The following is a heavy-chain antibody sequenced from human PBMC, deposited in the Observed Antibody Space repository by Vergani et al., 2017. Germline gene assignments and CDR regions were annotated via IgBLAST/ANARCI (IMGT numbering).Heavy chain of an antibody. CDR1: GYIFKNYY. Sequence: QVQLVQSGAAVKNPGASAKVSCTASGYIFKNYYMHWLRLAPGQGFQWMGVVNFVTGAATSPQKFEGRITMTRDTSTATFYMDLSSLKYEDTAIYYCARSIGYCTSSSCRLYYFDLWGQGTLVTVSS. CDR2: VNFVTGAA. CDR3: ARSIGYCTSSSCRLYYFDL. J-gene: IGHJ4*02. D-gene: IGHD2-15*01. V-gene: IGHV1-46*02.